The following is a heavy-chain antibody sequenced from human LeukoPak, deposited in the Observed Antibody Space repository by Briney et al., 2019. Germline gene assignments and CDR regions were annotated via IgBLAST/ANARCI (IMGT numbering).Heavy chain of an antibody. Sequence: QPGGSLRLSCAVSGFTFSSYAMSWVRQAPGKGLEGVSGISGSGGSTHYADSVKGWFTISRDNSKNTLYLQMNSLRAEDTAVYYCAKLGYCSGDKCYGYFDYWGQGTLVTVSS. D-gene: IGHD2-15*01. V-gene: IGHV3-23*01. J-gene: IGHJ4*02. CDR2: ISGSGGST. CDR1: GFTFSSYA. CDR3: AKLGYCSGDKCYGYFDY.